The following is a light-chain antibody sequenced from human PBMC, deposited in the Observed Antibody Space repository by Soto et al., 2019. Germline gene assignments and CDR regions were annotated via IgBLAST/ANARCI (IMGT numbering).Light chain of an antibody. CDR3: GSYTSSSYYG. CDR2: EVS. V-gene: IGLV2-14*01. J-gene: IGLJ1*01. Sequence: QSALTQPASVSGSPGQSITISCTGYIHYDFVSWYQQHPGTAPKLVIYEVSNRPSGTSDRFSGSKSGHTASLTISGLQTEDEAVYYCGSYTSSSYYGFGTWTKV. CDR1: IHYDF.